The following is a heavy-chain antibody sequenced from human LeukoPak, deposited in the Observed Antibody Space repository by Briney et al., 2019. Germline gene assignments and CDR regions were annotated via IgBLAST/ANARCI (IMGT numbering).Heavy chain of an antibody. V-gene: IGHV3-23*01. CDR3: GRDPNGDYVGAFSFQR. Sequence: PGGSLRLSCAASGFTFNNYAMVWVRQGPGKGLEWVSAIRGSGDGKYYADSVKDRFTISRDNSKNMLYLQMNSLRDDDTAVYYCGRDPNGDYVGAFSFQRWGQGTLVTVSS. D-gene: IGHD4-17*01. CDR2: IRGSGDGK. J-gene: IGHJ1*01. CDR1: GFTFNNYA.